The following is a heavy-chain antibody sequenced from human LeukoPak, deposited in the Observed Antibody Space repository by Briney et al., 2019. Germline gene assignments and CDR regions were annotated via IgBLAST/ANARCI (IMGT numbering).Heavy chain of an antibody. D-gene: IGHD5-18*01. V-gene: IGHV1-46*01. CDR3: ARDLDSYGSLYFDY. CDR1: GXXXXXXY. J-gene: IGHJ4*02. CDR2: INPSGGST. Sequence: KASGXXXXXXYXXWVXXXPXXXXXXXXXINPSGGSTSYAQKFQGRVTMTRDTSTSTVYMELSSLRSEDTAVYYCARDLDSYGSLYFDYWGQGTLVTVSS.